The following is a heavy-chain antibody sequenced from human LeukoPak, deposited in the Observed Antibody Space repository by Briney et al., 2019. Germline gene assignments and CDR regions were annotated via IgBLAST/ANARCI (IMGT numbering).Heavy chain of an antibody. CDR1: GFTVSSNY. V-gene: IGHV3-66*01. J-gene: IGHJ6*02. CDR3: ARVSAAGIKAGMDV. CDR2: IYSGGST. D-gene: IGHD6-13*01. Sequence: GGSLRLSCAASGFTVSSNYMSWVRQAPGKGLEWVSVIYSGGSTYYADSVKGRFTISRDNSKNTLYLQMNSLRAEDTAVYYCARVSAAGIKAGMDVWGQGTTVTVSS.